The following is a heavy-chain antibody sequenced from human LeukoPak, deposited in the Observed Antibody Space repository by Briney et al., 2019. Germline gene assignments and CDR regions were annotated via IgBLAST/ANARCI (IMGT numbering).Heavy chain of an antibody. CDR1: EFTFSSYA. Sequence: GGSLRLSCAASEFTFSSYAMSWVRQAPGKGLEWVSAISSSGTSTYYADSVKGRFTISRDNSKNTLYLQMNSLRAEDTAVYYCAKHSLASYCSSTSCYLSAWGQGTLVTVSS. J-gene: IGHJ5*02. CDR3: AKHSLASYCSSTSCYLSA. CDR2: ISSSGTST. V-gene: IGHV3-23*01. D-gene: IGHD2-2*01.